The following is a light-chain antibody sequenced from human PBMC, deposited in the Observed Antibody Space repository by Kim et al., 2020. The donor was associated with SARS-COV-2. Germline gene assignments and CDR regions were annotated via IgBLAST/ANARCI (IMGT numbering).Light chain of an antibody. CDR1: QDISNN. CDR3: QQYDLFPLT. J-gene: IGKJ4*01. V-gene: IGKV1-33*01. CDR2: DAS. Sequence: ASVEDRVTIPCQASQDISNNVHWYQQKPGKAPNLLIYDASKLETGVPSRFSGSGSGTEFSFTINSLQPEDVATYYCQQYDLFPLTFGGGTKVEIK.